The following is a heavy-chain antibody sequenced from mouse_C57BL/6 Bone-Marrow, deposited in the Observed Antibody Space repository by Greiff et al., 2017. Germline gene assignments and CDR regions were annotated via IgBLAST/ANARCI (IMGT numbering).Heavy chain of an antibody. D-gene: IGHD1-1*01. Sequence: EAGGGLVQPKGSLKLSCAASGFSFNTYAMNWVRQAPGKGLEWVARIRSKSNNYATYYADSVKDRFTISRDDSESMLYLQMNNLKTEDTAMYYCVSGGSSPYWYFDVWGTGTTVTVSS. CDR3: VSGGSSPYWYFDV. V-gene: IGHV10-1*01. CDR1: GFSFNTYA. CDR2: IRSKSNNYAT. J-gene: IGHJ1*03.